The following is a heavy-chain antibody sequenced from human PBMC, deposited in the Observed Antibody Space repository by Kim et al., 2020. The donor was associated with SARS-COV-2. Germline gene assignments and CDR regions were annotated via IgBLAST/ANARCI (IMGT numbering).Heavy chain of an antibody. CDR1: GFTFSSYA. Sequence: GGSLRLSCAASGFTFSSYAMHWVRQAPGKGLEWVAVISYDGSNKYYADSVKGRFTISRDNSKNTLYLQMNSLRAEDTAVYYCARDGYSSSWPNWFDLWGQGTLVTVSS. V-gene: IGHV3-30-3*01. CDR2: ISYDGSNK. J-gene: IGHJ5*02. CDR3: ARDGYSSSWPNWFDL. D-gene: IGHD6-13*01.